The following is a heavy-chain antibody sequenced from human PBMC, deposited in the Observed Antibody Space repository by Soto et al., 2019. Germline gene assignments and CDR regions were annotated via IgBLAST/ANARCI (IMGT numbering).Heavy chain of an antibody. Sequence: DVQLVESGGGLVQPGRSLRLSCAASGFTFDDYAMHWVRQAPGKGLEWVSGISWNSGSIGYADSVKGRFTISRDNAKNSLYLQMNSLRPEDTALYYCAKDGATKRWPFDYWGQGTLVTVSS. V-gene: IGHV3-9*01. J-gene: IGHJ4*02. CDR2: ISWNSGSI. CDR3: AKDGATKRWPFDY. D-gene: IGHD1-26*01. CDR1: GFTFDDYA.